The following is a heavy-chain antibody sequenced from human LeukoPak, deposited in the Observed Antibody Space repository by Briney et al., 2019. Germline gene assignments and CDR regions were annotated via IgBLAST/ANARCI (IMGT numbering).Heavy chain of an antibody. D-gene: IGHD3-22*01. CDR2: ISSSSSYI. J-gene: IGHJ3*01. V-gene: IGHV3-21*01. Sequence: GGSLRLSCAASGFTFSSYSMNWVRQAPGKGLEWDSSISSSSSYIYYADSVKGRFTISRDNAKNSLYLQMNSLRAEDTAVYYCALDYYDSSGYYRNWGQGTMVTVSS. CDR1: GFTFSSYS. CDR3: ALDYYDSSGYYRN.